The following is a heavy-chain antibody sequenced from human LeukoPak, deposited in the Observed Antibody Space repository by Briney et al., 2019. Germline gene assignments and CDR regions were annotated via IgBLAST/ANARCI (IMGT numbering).Heavy chain of an antibody. CDR1: AGSINTYY. J-gene: IGHJ4*02. V-gene: IGHV4-59*01. Sequence: SETLSLTCTVSAGSINTYYWSWIRQPPGKGLEWIASRYHSGTSNYNPSLRSRVTISVDTSKNQFSLRVNSVTAADTALYYCARRAYYYDSSGYYYVGYFDYWGQGTLVTVSS. CDR3: ARRAYYYDSSGYYYVGYFDY. D-gene: IGHD3-22*01. CDR2: RYHSGTS.